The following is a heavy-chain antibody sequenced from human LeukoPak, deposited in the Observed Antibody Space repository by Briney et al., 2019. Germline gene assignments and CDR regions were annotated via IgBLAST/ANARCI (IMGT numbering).Heavy chain of an antibody. CDR2: ISYDGSRT. Sequence: GGSLRLSCAASGFTFTEYAMHWVRQAPGKGLEWVALISYDGSRTDYADSVKGRFTISRDNSRNTLYLQLNSLGPEDAAVYYCARTWLSFDREPFDSWGQGSLVTVSS. CDR3: ARTWLSFDREPFDS. V-gene: IGHV3-30*01. CDR1: GFTFTEYA. D-gene: IGHD5-12*01. J-gene: IGHJ4*02.